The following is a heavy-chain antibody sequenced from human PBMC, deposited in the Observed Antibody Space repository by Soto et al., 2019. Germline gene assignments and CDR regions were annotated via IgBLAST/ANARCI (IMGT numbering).Heavy chain of an antibody. CDR1: GFIFGGSA. V-gene: IGHV3-73*02. D-gene: IGHD2-2*02. J-gene: IGHJ6*02. CDR3: CRGQGASIGDYYYHGLDV. CDR2: IRSRANNYAT. Sequence: EVQLVESGGGLVQPGGSLKLSCVGSGFIFGGSAIHWVRQASGKGLEWVGRIRSRANNYATSSAVSVRGRFTFSRDDSKNTAYRQMNTLKTDDTAVYYGCRGQGASIGDYYYHGLDVWGQGTPVTVS.